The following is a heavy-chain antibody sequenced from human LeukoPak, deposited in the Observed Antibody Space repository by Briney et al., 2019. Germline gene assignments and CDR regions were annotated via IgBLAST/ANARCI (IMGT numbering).Heavy chain of an antibody. CDR2: ISWNSGSI. CDR1: RFTFDDYA. J-gene: IGHJ4*02. CDR3: AKNRESYWVPELDY. V-gene: IGHV3-9*01. Sequence: GGSLRLSCAASRFTFDDYAMHWVRQAPGKGLEWVSGISWNSGSIGYADSVKGRFTISRDNSKNTLYLQMNSLRVEDTAVYYCAKNRESYWVPELDYWGQGTLVTVSS. D-gene: IGHD1-26*01.